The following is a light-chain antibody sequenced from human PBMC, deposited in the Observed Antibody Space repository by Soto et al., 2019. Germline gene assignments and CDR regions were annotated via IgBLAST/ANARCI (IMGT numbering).Light chain of an antibody. CDR1: QSISSY. V-gene: IGKV1-39*01. CDR3: QQSYSNLRT. J-gene: IGKJ1*01. CDR2: AAS. Sequence: DIQMTQSPSSLSASVGDRVTITCRASQSISSYLNWYQQKPGKAPKLLIYAASSLQSGVPSRFSGSGSGTDFTLPISSLQPEDFATYYCQQSYSNLRTFGQGTKVEIK.